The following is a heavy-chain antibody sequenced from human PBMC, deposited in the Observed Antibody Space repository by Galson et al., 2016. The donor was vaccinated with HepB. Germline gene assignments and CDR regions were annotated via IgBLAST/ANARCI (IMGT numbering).Heavy chain of an antibody. CDR2: IYPGDSDT. V-gene: IGHV5-51*01. Sequence: QSGAEVKKPGESLKISCQGSGYSFAKYWIVWVRQMPGKGLEWMGIIYPGDSDTTYSPSFQDQVTISADKSISTAYLQWSSLKASDTAMYYCARQVGATHDHWGQGTLVTVSS. CDR1: GYSFAKYW. J-gene: IGHJ4*02. CDR3: ARQVGATHDH. D-gene: IGHD1-26*01.